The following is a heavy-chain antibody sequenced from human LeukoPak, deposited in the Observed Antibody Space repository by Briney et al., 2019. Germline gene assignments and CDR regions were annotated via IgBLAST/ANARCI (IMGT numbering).Heavy chain of an antibody. J-gene: IGHJ5*02. V-gene: IGHV1-46*03. CDR2: INPSGGST. D-gene: IGHD2-2*01. CDR3: TTEPPMDFFVVLPA. CDR1: GYTFTSYY. Sequence: ASVKVSCKASGYTFTSYYMHWVRQAPGQGLEWMGIINPSGGSTSYAQKFQGRVTMARDTSTSTVYMELSSLRSEDTAVYYCTTEPPMDFFVVLPAWGQGTLVTVSS.